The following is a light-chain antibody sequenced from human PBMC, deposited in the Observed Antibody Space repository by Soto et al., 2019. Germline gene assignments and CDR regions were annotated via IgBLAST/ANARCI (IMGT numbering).Light chain of an antibody. Sequence: EKMFSQAPTTLFSAPREKVPLPRRATQSVTYNLAWYQQKPGQAPRLLIYGASTRATGIPARFSGRGSGTEFTLTITSLQSEDFAVYYCQQYNDWLWTFGQGTKVDIK. CDR2: GAS. CDR3: QQYNDWLWT. J-gene: IGKJ1*01. V-gene: IGKV3-15*01. CDR1: QSVTYN.